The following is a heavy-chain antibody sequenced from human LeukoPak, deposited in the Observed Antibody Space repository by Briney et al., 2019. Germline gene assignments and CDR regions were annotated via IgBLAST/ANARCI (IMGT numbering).Heavy chain of an antibody. D-gene: IGHD2-2*01. V-gene: IGHV1-69-2*01. Sequence: ASVKISCKVSGYTFTDYYMHWVQQAPGKGLEWMGLVDPEDGETIYAEKFQGRVTITANTSTDTAYMELSILRSEDTAVYYCATAGISKCSSTSCYESIFNYYYYYIDVWGKGTTVTVYS. CDR1: GYTFTDYY. CDR3: ATAGISKCSSTSCYESIFNYYYYYIDV. CDR2: VDPEDGET. J-gene: IGHJ6*03.